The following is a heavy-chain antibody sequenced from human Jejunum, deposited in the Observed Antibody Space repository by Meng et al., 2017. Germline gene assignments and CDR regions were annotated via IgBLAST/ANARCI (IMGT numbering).Heavy chain of an antibody. CDR2: ISVSPINT. V-gene: IGHV3-23*01. D-gene: IGHD3-22*01. CDR1: GFTFSSHT. CDR3: ARDNDRSSHYSHFDY. J-gene: IGHJ4*02. Sequence: GESLKISCVASGFTFSSHTLSWVRQAPGKGLEWVSSISVSPINTYYTDSVKGRFTVSRDNSKNTVYLQMNSLRDEDTAVYYCARDNDRSSHYSHFDYWGQGTLVTVSS.